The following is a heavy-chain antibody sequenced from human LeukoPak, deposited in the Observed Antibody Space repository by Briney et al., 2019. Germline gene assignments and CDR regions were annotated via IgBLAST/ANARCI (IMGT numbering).Heavy chain of an antibody. CDR3: ARAKVYYYESSGYWRSHAFDI. CDR1: GGSFSGYY. Sequence: PSETLSLTCAVYGGSFSGYYWSWIRQPPGKGLEWIGEINHSGSTNYNPSLKSRVTISVDTSKNQFSLKLSSVTAADTAVYYCARAKVYYYESSGYWRSHAFDIWGQGTMVTVSS. V-gene: IGHV4-34*01. D-gene: IGHD3-22*01. CDR2: INHSGST. J-gene: IGHJ3*02.